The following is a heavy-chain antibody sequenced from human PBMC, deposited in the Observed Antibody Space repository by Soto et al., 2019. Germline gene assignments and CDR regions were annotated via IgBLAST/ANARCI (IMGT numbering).Heavy chain of an antibody. CDR2: IIPIFGTA. V-gene: IGHV1-69*13. CDR3: ASTLGATALDY. J-gene: IGHJ4*02. Sequence: GASVKVSCKASGGTFSSYAISWVRQAPGQGLEWMGGIIPIFGTANYAQKFQGRVTITADESTSTAYMELSSLRSEDTAVYYCASTLGATALDYWGQGTLVTVSS. D-gene: IGHD1-26*01. CDR1: GGTFSSYA.